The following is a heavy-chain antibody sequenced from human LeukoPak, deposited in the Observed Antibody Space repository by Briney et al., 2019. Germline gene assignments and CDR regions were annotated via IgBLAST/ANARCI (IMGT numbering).Heavy chain of an antibody. J-gene: IGHJ4*02. CDR1: GFAFSSYG. D-gene: IGHD5/OR15-5a*01. CDR2: IRYDGSNK. Sequence: EGSLRLSCAASGFAFSSYGMHWVRQAPGKGLEWVAFIRYDGSNKYYADSVKGRFTISRDNSKNTLYLQMNNLSVEDTAVYYCERVSMSQYWGQGTLVTVSS. V-gene: IGHV3-30*02. CDR3: ERVSMSQY.